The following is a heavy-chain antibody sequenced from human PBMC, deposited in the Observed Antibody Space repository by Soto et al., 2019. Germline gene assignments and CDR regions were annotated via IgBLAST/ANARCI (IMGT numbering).Heavy chain of an antibody. CDR2: IRSKAYGGTT. CDR3: TRDSSVDLREGWFDP. V-gene: IGHV3-49*03. CDR1: GFTFGDNA. Sequence: GGSLRLSCTASGFTFGDNAMSWFRQAPGKGLEWVGFIRSKAYGGTTEYAASVKGRFTISRDDSKSIAYLQMNSLKTEDTAVYYCTRDSSVDLREGWFDPWGQGTLVTVSS. J-gene: IGHJ5*02. D-gene: IGHD3-9*01.